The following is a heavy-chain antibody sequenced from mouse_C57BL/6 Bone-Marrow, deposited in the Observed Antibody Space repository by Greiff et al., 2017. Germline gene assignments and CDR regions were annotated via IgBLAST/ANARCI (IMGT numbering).Heavy chain of an antibody. CDR1: GFNIKDDY. CDR2: IDPENGDT. Sequence: VQLQQSGAELVRPGASVKLSCTASGFNIKDDYMHWVKQRPEQGLEWIGWIDPENGDTEYASKFQGKATITADTSSNTAYLPLSSLTSEDTAVYYCTTRFMVYRGQGTSGTVSS. V-gene: IGHV14-4*01. CDR3: TTRFMVY. J-gene: IGHJ4*01.